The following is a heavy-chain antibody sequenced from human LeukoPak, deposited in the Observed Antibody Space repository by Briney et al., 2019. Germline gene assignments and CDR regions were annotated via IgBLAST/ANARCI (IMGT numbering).Heavy chain of an antibody. CDR3: ARHHASTYYYDSSGLNWFDP. Sequence: ASVKVSCKASGGTFSSYAISWVRQAPGQGLEWMGRIIPIFGTANYAQKFQARVTITTDESTSTAYMELSSLRSEDTAVYYCARHHASTYYYDSSGLNWFDPWGQGTLVTVSS. D-gene: IGHD3-22*01. J-gene: IGHJ5*02. CDR1: GGTFSSYA. CDR2: IIPIFGTA. V-gene: IGHV1-69*05.